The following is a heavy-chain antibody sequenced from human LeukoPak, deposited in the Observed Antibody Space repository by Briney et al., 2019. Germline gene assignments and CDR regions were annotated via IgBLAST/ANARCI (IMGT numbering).Heavy chain of an antibody. V-gene: IGHV4-38-2*02. Sequence: SETLSLTCTVSGYSISSGYYWGWIRQPPGKGLEWIGSIYHSGSTYYNPSLKSRVTISVDTSKNQFSLKLSSVTAADTAVYYCARVHDYGDYLLYWGQGTLVTVSS. J-gene: IGHJ4*02. D-gene: IGHD4-17*01. CDR3: ARVHDYGDYLLY. CDR1: GYSISSGYY. CDR2: IYHSGST.